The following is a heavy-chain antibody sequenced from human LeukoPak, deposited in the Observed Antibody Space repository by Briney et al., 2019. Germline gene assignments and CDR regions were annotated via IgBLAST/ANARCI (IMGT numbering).Heavy chain of an antibody. V-gene: IGHV4-39*01. D-gene: IGHD3-10*01. J-gene: IGHJ4*02. CDR3: ARRLSAAYYGSGSVDY. CDR2: IYYSGST. CDR1: GGSISSSTSY. Sequence: SETLSLTCTVSGGSISSSTSYWVWIRQPPGKGLEWIGSIYYSGSTYYSPSLKSRVTVFVDTSENQFSLNLSSVTAADTAVYFCARRLSAAYYGSGSVDYWGQGTLVTVSS.